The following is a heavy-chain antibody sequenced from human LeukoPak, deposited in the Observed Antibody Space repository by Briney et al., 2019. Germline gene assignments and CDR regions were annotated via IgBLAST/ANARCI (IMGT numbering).Heavy chain of an antibody. V-gene: IGHV3-30*18. D-gene: IGHD5-12*01. Sequence: HPGGSLRLSCAASGFTFSSYGMHWVRQAPGKGLEWVAVISYDGSNKYYADSVKGRFTISRDNSKNTLYLQMNSLRAEDTAVYYCAKDLYSGYGPFDYWGQGTLVTVSS. CDR2: ISYDGSNK. CDR1: GFTFSSYG. J-gene: IGHJ4*02. CDR3: AKDLYSGYGPFDY.